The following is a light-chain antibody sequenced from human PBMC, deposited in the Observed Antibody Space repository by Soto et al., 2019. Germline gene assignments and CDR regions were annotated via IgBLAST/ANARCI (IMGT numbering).Light chain of an antibody. V-gene: IGKV1-5*01. J-gene: IGKJ1*01. CDR2: DVS. CDR3: QQYNTFWT. Sequence: DIPMTQSPSTLSASVGDRVTITCRASQSISSWLAWYQQKPGKAPKLLIYDVSSLESGVPSRFSGSGSGTEFTLTISSLQPDDLATYYCQQYNTFWTFGQGTKVEIK. CDR1: QSISSW.